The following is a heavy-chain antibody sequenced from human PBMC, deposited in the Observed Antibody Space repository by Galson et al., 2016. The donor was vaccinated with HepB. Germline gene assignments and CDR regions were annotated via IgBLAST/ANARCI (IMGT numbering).Heavy chain of an antibody. Sequence: LSLTCSVHGGSLSGNYWSWIRQPPGTGLEWIGEINDSGGTNYNPSLKSRVTMSVDTSKNQFSLRLSSVTAADTAVYYCARRPWAARGWFDPWGQGTLVTVSS. V-gene: IGHV4-34*01. J-gene: IGHJ5*02. CDR3: ARRPWAARGWFDP. CDR2: INDSGGT. CDR1: GGSLSGNY. D-gene: IGHD6-6*01.